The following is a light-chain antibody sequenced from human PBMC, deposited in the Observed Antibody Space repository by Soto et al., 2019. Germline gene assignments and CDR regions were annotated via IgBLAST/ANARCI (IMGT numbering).Light chain of an antibody. V-gene: IGLV2-8*01. J-gene: IGLJ1*01. CDR2: QVT. CDR1: INDVGGYNY. CDR3: MSYAGGNRFV. Sequence: QSALTQPPSASGSPGQSVTISCAGTINDVGGYNYVSWYQQHPGKVPQLMIYQVTKRPSGVPDRFSASKSDTTASLTISGLQAEDEGEYYCMSYAGGNRFVFGTGTKLTVL.